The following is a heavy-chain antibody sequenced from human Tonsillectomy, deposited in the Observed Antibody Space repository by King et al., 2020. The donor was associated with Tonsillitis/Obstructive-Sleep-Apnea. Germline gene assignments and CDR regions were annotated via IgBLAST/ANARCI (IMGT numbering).Heavy chain of an antibody. D-gene: IGHD6-19*01. J-gene: IGHJ4*02. CDR1: DGSISSGGYY. CDR2: ISYSGST. V-gene: IGHV4-31*03. Sequence: QLQESGPGLVKPSQTLSLTCTVSDGSISSGGYYLSWIRQHPGKGLEWSGYISYSGSTTYNPSLVGRATISVDTSTNQFSLELNSVTAADTAVYHCARIGLGRDYWGQGTLVTVSS. CDR3: ARIGLGRDY.